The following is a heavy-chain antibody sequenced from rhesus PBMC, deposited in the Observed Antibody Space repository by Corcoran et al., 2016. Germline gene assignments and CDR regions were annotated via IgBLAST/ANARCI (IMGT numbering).Heavy chain of an antibody. CDR3: ARDEIGKHFKF. CDR1: GGSIRGDYY. D-gene: IGHD4-35*01. J-gene: IGHJ1*01. V-gene: IGHV4-73*01. Sequence: QVILRQWGERLVKPSETLSLACAVYGGSIRGDYYWSWIRPAPGKGLEWIGNIDGDSAATNYNPSLKNRVTISRDTYKNHFFLSLTSVTAADTAMYFCARDEIGKHFKFWGQGALVAVSS. CDR2: IDGDSAAT.